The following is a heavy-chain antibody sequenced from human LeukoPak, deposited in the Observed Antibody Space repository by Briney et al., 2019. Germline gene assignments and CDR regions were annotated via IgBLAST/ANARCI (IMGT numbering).Heavy chain of an antibody. CDR3: ARADPGNY. J-gene: IGHJ4*02. D-gene: IGHD1-14*01. CDR2: INPNSGGT. V-gene: IGHV1-2*02. Sequence: ASVKVSCKASGYTFTGYYMHWVRQAPGQGLEWMGWINPNSGGTNYAQKFQGRVTITADKSTSTAYMELSSLRSEDTAVYYCARADPGNYWGQGTLVTVSS. CDR1: GYTFTGYY.